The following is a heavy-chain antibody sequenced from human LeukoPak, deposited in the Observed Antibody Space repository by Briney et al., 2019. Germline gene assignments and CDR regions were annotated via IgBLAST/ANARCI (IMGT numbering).Heavy chain of an antibody. V-gene: IGHV4-59*01. CDR3: ARAEQQLGFDY. CDR1: GGSISSYY. D-gene: IGHD6-13*01. CDR2: IYYSGST. J-gene: IGHJ4*02. Sequence: SETLSLTCTVSGGSISSYYWSWIRQPPGKGLEWIGYIYYSGSTNYNPSLKGRVTISVDTSKNQFSLKLSSVTAADTAVYYCARAEQQLGFDYWGQGTLVTVSS.